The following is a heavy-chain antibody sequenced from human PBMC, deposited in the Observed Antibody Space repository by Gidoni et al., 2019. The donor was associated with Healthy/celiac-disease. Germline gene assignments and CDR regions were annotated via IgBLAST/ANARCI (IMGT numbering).Heavy chain of an antibody. V-gene: IGHV3-23*01. D-gene: IGHD1-26*01. CDR3: AKRIVGATIDY. J-gene: IGHJ4*02. CDR1: GFTFSSYA. Sequence: EVQLLESGGGLVQPGGSLRLSCASSGFTFSSYAMGWVRQAPGKGLGWVSAISGSGGSTYYADSVKGRFTISRDNSKNTLYLQMNSLRAEDTAVYYCAKRIVGATIDYWGQGTLVTVSS. CDR2: ISGSGGST.